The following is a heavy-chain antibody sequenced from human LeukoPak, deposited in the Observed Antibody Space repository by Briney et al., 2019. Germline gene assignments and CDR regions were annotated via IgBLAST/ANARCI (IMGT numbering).Heavy chain of an antibody. CDR2: ISAYNGNT. Sequence: GASVKVSCKASGYIFTTYFIHWVRQAPGQGLEWMGWISAYNGNTNYAQKLQGRVTMTTDTSTSTAYMELRSLRSDDTAVYYCAREAPYSSGWYHGVDYWGQGTLVTVSS. CDR3: AREAPYSSGWYHGVDY. CDR1: GYIFTTYF. D-gene: IGHD6-19*01. V-gene: IGHV1-18*04. J-gene: IGHJ4*02.